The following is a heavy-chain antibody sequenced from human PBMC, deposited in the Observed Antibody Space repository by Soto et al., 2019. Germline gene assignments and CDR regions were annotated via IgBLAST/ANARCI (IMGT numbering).Heavy chain of an antibody. J-gene: IGHJ6*02. CDR3: AKDLKGVKDYYGMAV. V-gene: IGHV3-30*18. D-gene: IGHD3-10*01. CDR2: ISSDASKI. Sequence: QVQLVESGGGVVQPGRSLRLSCAASGFTFSNYGMHWVRQAPGKGLEWVAVISSDASKIYYADSVKGRFAISRDNSKNTLDLQMNSLRNEDTAVYSCAKDLKGVKDYYGMAVWGLGTTVTVSS. CDR1: GFTFSNYG.